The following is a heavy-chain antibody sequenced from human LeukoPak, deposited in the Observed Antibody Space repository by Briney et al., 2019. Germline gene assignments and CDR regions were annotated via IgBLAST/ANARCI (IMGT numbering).Heavy chain of an antibody. CDR2: ISVYNGNK. CDR3: ARVSSAQWLVGFNFDY. CDR1: GYTFNSYG. Sequence: ASVKVSCKASGYTFNSYGITWVRQAPGQGLEWMGWISVYNGNKNYAQKFQGRVTMTTDTSTSTAYMEVRSLRSDDTAVYYCARVSSAQWLVGFNFDYWGQGTLATVSS. D-gene: IGHD6-19*01. J-gene: IGHJ4*02. V-gene: IGHV1-18*01.